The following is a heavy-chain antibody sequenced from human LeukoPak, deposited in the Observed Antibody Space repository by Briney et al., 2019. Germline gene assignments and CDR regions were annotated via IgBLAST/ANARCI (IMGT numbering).Heavy chain of an antibody. D-gene: IGHD4-17*01. CDR2: IYHSGST. Sequence: GSLRLSCAASGFSFTTYWMSWVRQPPGKGLEWIGEIYHSGSTNYNPSLKTRVTISVDKSKNQFSLKLSSVTAADTAVYYCARASHDYGDYSHFDYWGQGTLVTVSS. CDR3: ARASHDYGDYSHFDY. J-gene: IGHJ4*02. V-gene: IGHV4-4*02. CDR1: GFSFTTYW.